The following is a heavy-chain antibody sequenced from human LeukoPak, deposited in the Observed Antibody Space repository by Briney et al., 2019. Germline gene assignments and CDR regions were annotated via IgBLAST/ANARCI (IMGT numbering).Heavy chain of an antibody. D-gene: IGHD2-2*02. V-gene: IGHV3-53*01. CDR1: GFTVSSNY. CDR2: IYSGGST. J-gene: IGHJ4*02. Sequence: GGSLRLSCAASGFTVSSNYMSWVRQAPGKGLEWVSVIYSGGSTYYADSVKGRFTISRDNSKNTLYLQMNSLRAEDTAVCYCARVYPEPYAYFDYWGQGTLVTVSS. CDR3: ARVYPEPYAYFDY.